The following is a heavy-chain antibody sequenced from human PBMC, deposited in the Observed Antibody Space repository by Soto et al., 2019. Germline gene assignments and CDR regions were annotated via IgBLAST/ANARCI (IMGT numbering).Heavy chain of an antibody. Sequence: GGSLRLSCGTSGFTFNNNAISWVRQAPGKGLDWVSGISVNGRSTYYADSVKGRFTISRDNSKNTLFLQMNSLRAEDTAVYYCAKNGLSNSPSAIDSWGQGTLVTVSS. CDR3: AKNGLSNSPSAIDS. D-gene: IGHD1-1*01. V-gene: IGHV3-23*01. J-gene: IGHJ4*02. CDR2: ISVNGRST. CDR1: GFTFNNNA.